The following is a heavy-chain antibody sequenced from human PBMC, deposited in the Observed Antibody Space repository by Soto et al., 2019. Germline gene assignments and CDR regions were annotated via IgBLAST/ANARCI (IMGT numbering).Heavy chain of an antibody. CDR3: AKDLRRSSSWPYYGMDV. CDR1: GFTFSSYG. J-gene: IGHJ6*02. Sequence: QVQLVESGGGVVQPGRSLRLSCAASGFTFSSYGMHWVRQAPGEGLEWVAVISYDGSNKYYADSVKGRFTISRDNSKNTLYLQMNSLRAEDTAVYYCAKDLRRSSSWPYYGMDVWGQGTTVTVSS. D-gene: IGHD6-13*01. V-gene: IGHV3-30*18. CDR2: ISYDGSNK.